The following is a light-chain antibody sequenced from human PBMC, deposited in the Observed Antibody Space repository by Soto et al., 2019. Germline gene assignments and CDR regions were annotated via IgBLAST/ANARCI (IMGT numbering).Light chain of an antibody. Sequence: ENVLTQSPGTLSLSPGERATLSCRASQSVTNSFFAWYQQKPGQAPRLLIYGISSRATGIPDRFSGSGSGTDFTLTISRLEPEDFVVYYCQQYSSLPHTFGQGTKLEFK. CDR2: GIS. CDR3: QQYSSLPHT. CDR1: QSVTNSF. V-gene: IGKV3-20*01. J-gene: IGKJ2*01.